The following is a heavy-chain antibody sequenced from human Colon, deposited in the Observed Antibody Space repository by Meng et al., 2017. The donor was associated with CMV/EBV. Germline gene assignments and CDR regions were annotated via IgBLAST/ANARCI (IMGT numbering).Heavy chain of an antibody. J-gene: IGHJ4*02. CDR1: GFTFSSYW. Sequence: GGSLRLSCAASGFTFSSYWMHWVRQAPGKGLVWVSRINSDGSSTSYADSVKGRFTISRDNAKNTLYLQMNSLRAEDTAVYYCARVYDFWSGYYGSLVVDELDYWGQGTLVTVSS. D-gene: IGHD3-3*01. CDR2: INSDGSST. CDR3: ARVYDFWSGYYGSLVVDELDY. V-gene: IGHV3-74*01.